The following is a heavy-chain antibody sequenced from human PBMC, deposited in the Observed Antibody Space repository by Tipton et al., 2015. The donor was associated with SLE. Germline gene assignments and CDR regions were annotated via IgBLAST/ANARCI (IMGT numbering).Heavy chain of an antibody. Sequence: QLVQSGAEVKKPGSSVKVSCKASGGPFISHVISWVRQAPGQGLEWMGGIIPVFGTPKYAQKFQGRVTITTDESTSSVYMELRSLRSEDTAVYYCARGYTTVAFFDYWGQGTLVTVSS. CDR2: IIPVFGTP. CDR3: ARGYTTVAFFDY. V-gene: IGHV1-69*05. J-gene: IGHJ4*02. CDR1: GGPFISHV. D-gene: IGHD4-23*01.